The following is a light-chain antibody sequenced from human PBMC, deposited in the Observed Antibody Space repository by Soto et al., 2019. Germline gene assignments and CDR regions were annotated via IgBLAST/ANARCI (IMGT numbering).Light chain of an antibody. J-gene: IGLJ1*01. V-gene: IGLV2-11*01. CDR3: CSYAGSYTWV. Sequence: VLTQPRSVSGSPGQSVTISCTGSNSDVGAYKFVSWLQHNPGEAPKVMIYDVTQRPSGVPDRFSGTKSGNTASLTISGLQAEDEADYYCCSYAGSYTWVFGSGTKLTVL. CDR2: DVT. CDR1: NSDVGAYKF.